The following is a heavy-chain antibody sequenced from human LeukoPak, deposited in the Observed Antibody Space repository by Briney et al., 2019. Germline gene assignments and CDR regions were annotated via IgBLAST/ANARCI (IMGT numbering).Heavy chain of an antibody. CDR1: GFTFGDYA. CDR2: IRSKAYGGTT. Sequence: GGSLRLSCTASGFTFGDYAMSWFRQAPGKGLEWVGFIRSKAYGGTTEYAASVKGRFTISRDDSKSIAYLQMNSLKTEDTAVYYCTRGRITMIVVVSPADYWGQGTLVTVSS. V-gene: IGHV3-49*03. CDR3: TRGRITMIVVVSPADY. J-gene: IGHJ4*02. D-gene: IGHD3-22*01.